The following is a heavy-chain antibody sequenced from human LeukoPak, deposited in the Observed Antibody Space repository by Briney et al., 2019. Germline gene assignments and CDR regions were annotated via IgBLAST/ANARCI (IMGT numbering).Heavy chain of an antibody. CDR2: ISWNSGSI. Sequence: PGGSLRLSCASSGFTFDDYAMHWVRQAPGKRLDCVSGISWNSGSIGYADSVKGRFTISRDNAKNSLYLQMNSLSAEDTALYYCAKDMSFDVGGYASGFGYWGQGTLVTVSS. CDR1: GFTFDDYA. J-gene: IGHJ4*02. V-gene: IGHV3-9*01. CDR3: AKDMSFDVGGYASGFGY. D-gene: IGHD5-12*01.